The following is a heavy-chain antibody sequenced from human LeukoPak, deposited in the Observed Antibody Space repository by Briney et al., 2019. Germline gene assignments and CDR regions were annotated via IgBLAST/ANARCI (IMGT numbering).Heavy chain of an antibody. CDR3: ARGNSNYYYMDV. CDR2: INHSGST. J-gene: IGHJ6*03. CDR1: GGSFSGYY. D-gene: IGHD4-11*01. Sequence: SETLSLTCAVYGGSFSGYYWSWIRQPPGKGLEWIWEINHSGSTNYNPPLKSRVTISVDTSKNQFSLKLSSVTAADTAVYYCARGNSNYYYMDVWGKGTTVTVSS. V-gene: IGHV4-34*01.